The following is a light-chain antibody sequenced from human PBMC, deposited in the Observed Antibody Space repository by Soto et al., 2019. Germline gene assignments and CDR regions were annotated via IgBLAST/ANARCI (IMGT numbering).Light chain of an antibody. Sequence: DIQLTQTPSTLSASIVYRVTITFLASQSLSGWLAWYQQTPGKAPKLLISDAFRLESGVPSRFRGSGSGTEFSLTISSLQPEDFATYYCQQSYSTLWSFGQGTKVDIK. CDR2: DAF. CDR1: QSLSGW. CDR3: QQSYSTLWS. V-gene: IGKV1-5*01. J-gene: IGKJ1*01.